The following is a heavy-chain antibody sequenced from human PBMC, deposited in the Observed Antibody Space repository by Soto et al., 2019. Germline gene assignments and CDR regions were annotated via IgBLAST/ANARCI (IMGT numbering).Heavy chain of an antibody. V-gene: IGHV1-3*01. D-gene: IGHD1-1*01. CDR2: INAGNGDT. Sequence: ASVKVSCKASRYSFTTYALHWVRQAPGQRLEWMEWINAGNGDTKYSEKFQGRVTITRDTSANTAYMELSSLRSEDTSVYYCARDPGTGAALRAYHFDYWGQGTLVTV. CDR3: ARDPGTGAALRAYHFDY. J-gene: IGHJ4*02. CDR1: RYSFTTYA.